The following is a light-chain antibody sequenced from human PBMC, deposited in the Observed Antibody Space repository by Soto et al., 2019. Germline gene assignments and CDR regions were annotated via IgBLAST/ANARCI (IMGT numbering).Light chain of an antibody. J-gene: IGLJ3*02. CDR2: YDS. CDR1: NIGSQS. Sequence: YELTQTPSVSVAPGKTAKITCGGNNIGSQSVHWYRQKPGQAPVLVIYYDSNRPSGIPERFSGSSSGNTATLTISRVEAGDEADYYCQVWDSSSDHRVFGGGTKLTVL. CDR3: QVWDSSSDHRV. V-gene: IGLV3-21*04.